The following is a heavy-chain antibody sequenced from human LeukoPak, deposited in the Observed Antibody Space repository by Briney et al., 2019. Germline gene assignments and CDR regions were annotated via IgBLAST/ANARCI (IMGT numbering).Heavy chain of an antibody. J-gene: IGHJ4*02. CDR1: GYTFTGYY. Sequence: GASVKVSCKASGYTFTGYYMHWVRQAPGQGLEWMGWINPNSGGTNYAQKFQGRVTMTRDTSISTAYMELSRLRSDDTAVYYCARVVSNWRELTLNRAPILSLDYCGQGTLVTVSS. CDR3: ARVVSNWRELTLNRAPILSLDY. V-gene: IGHV1-2*02. D-gene: IGHD1-20*01. CDR2: INPNSGGT.